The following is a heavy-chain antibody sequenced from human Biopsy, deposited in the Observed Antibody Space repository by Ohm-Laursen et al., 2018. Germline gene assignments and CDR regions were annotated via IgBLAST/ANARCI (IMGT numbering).Heavy chain of an antibody. J-gene: IGHJ5*02. CDR1: GGSVSSNVAY. V-gene: IGHV4-39*01. Sequence: GTLSLTCTVSGGSVSSNVAYWAWIRQPPGKGLESIGSIFYSGITYYNPSLQSRVTMSVDTSKNHFSLNLTSVTAADTAVYYCARYPTGFWFDPWGQGTLAIVSS. CDR2: IFYSGIT. CDR3: ARYPTGFWFDP.